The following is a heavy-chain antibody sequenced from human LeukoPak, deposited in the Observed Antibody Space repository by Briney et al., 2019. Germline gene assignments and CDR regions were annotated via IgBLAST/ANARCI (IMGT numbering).Heavy chain of an antibody. CDR3: ARGLRKLDCSGGSCYSDAFDI. D-gene: IGHD2-15*01. J-gene: IGHJ3*02. Sequence: ASETLSLTCTVSGGSISSSSYYWGWIRQPPGKGLEWLGSIYYSGSTYYNPSLKSRVTISVDTSKNQFSLKLSSVTAADTAVYYCARGLRKLDCSGGSCYSDAFDIWGQGTMVTVSS. CDR2: IYYSGST. V-gene: IGHV4-39*07. CDR1: GGSISSSSYY.